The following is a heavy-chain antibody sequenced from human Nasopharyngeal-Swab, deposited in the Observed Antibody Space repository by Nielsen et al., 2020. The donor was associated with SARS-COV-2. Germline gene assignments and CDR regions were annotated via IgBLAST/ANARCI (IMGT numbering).Heavy chain of an antibody. V-gene: IGHV4-61*05. CDR3: ASPQGSSGHYYMDV. J-gene: IGHJ6*03. D-gene: IGHD3-22*01. CDR2: IYYSGST. Sequence: RQAPGKGLEWIGYIYYSGSTNYNPSLKSRVTISVDKSKNQFSLKLSSVTAADTAVYYCASPQGSSGHYYMDVWGKGTTVTVSS.